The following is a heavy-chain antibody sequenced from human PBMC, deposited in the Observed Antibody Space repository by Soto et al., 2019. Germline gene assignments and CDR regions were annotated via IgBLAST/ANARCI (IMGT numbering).Heavy chain of an antibody. CDR1: GGSFSGYY. Sequence: QVQLQQWGAGLLKPSETLSLTCAVYGGSFSGYYWSWIRQPPGKGLEWIGEINHSGSTNYNPSLKSRVTISVDTSKNQFSLKLSSVTAADTAVYYCARGAVTSSSDAFDYWGQGTLVTVSS. CDR3: ARGAVTSSSDAFDY. D-gene: IGHD6-13*01. CDR2: INHSGST. V-gene: IGHV4-34*01. J-gene: IGHJ4*02.